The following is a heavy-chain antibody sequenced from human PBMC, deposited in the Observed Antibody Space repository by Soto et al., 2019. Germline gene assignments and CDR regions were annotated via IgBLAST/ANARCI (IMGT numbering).Heavy chain of an antibody. V-gene: IGHV1-2*02. Sequence: QVQLVQSGAEVKKPGASVKVSCEGSGYTFIDYYMHWVRQAPGQGFEWMGRISPKSGGTNYAQKFQGRVTMTWDTSSNTAYMELSSLMSEDTAVYYCARPPGYFSDWYYFDLWGQGTLVTVSS. D-gene: IGHD6-19*01. CDR1: GYTFIDYY. J-gene: IGHJ4*02. CDR2: ISPKSGGT. CDR3: ARPPGYFSDWYYFDL.